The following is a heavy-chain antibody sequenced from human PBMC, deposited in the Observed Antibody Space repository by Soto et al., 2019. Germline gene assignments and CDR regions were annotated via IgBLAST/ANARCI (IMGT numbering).Heavy chain of an antibody. V-gene: IGHV4-31*03. J-gene: IGHJ6*02. CDR1: GGSISSGGYY. D-gene: IGHD6-25*01. CDR3: ARRGGPGSYYYYGMDV. Sequence: QVQLQESGPGLVKPSQTLSLTCTVSGGSISSGGYYWSWIRQHPGKGLEWIGYIYYSGSTYYNPSLKSRVTISVDTSKNQFSLKLSSVTAADTAVYYCARRGGPGSYYYYGMDVWGQGTTVTVSS. CDR2: IYYSGST.